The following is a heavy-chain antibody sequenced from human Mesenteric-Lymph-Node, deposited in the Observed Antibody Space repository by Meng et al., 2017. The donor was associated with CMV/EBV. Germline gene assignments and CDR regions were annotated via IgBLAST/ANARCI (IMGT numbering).Heavy chain of an antibody. CDR1: GFIFSSYG. Sequence: GGSLRLSCAASGFIFSSYGMHWVRQAPGKGLDWVAFIRTDGSSKYYRDSVKGRFTISRDNSRNTLYLQMNSLRAEDTAVYYCARLAGTNYYYYGMDVWGQGTTVTVSS. CDR2: IRTDGSSK. D-gene: IGHD1-7*01. CDR3: ARLAGTNYYYYGMDV. V-gene: IGHV3-30*02. J-gene: IGHJ6*02.